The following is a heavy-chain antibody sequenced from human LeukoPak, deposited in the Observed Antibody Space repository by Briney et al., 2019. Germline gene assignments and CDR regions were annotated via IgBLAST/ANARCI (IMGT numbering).Heavy chain of an antibody. J-gene: IGHJ4*02. D-gene: IGHD5-18*01. Sequence: PGGSLRRSCAASGFTFSSYGMHWVRQAPGKGLEWVAVISYDGSNKYYADSVKGRFTISRDNSKNTLYLQMNSLRAEDTAVYYCAKGVRYNFDYWGQGTLVTVSS. CDR3: AKGVRYNFDY. V-gene: IGHV3-30*18. CDR1: GFTFSSYG. CDR2: ISYDGSNK.